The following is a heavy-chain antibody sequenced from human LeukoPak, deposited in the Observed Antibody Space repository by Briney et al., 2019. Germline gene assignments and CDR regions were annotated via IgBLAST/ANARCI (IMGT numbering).Heavy chain of an antibody. CDR1: GGSISSSSYY. D-gene: IGHD3-10*01. J-gene: IGHJ5*02. Sequence: SETLSLTCTVSGGSISSSSYYWGWIRQPPGKGLEWIGSIYYSGSTYYNPSLKSRVTISVDTSKNQFSLKLSSVTAADTAVYYCARDLRGWFDPWGQGTLVTVSS. CDR3: ARDLRGWFDP. CDR2: IYYSGST. V-gene: IGHV4-39*07.